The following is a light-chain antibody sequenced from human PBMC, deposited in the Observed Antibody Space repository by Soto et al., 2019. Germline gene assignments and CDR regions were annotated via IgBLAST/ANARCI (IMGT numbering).Light chain of an antibody. CDR2: ENN. CDR3: QSYDSSRSGYV. J-gene: IGLJ1*01. CDR1: SSNIGAGYE. V-gene: IGLV1-40*01. Sequence: QSVLTQPPSVSEAPGQRVTISCTGSSSNIGAGYEAHWYQQVPGTAPKLLIYENNNRPSGVPDRFSGSKSGTSASLAITGLRAEDEAEYYCQSYDSSRSGYVFGTGTKVTVL.